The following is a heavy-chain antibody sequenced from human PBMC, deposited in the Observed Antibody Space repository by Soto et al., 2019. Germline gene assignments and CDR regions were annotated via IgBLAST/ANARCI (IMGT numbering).Heavy chain of an antibody. CDR2: IYYSGST. J-gene: IGHJ4*02. CDR1: GGSISSGDYY. D-gene: IGHD5-18*01. CDR3: ARVWITYSYANFDY. Sequence: SETLSLTCTVSGGSISSGDYYWSWIRQPPGKGLEWIGYIYYSGSTYYNPSLKSRVTISVDTSKNQFSLKLSSVTAADTAVYYCARVWITYSYANFDYWGQGTLVTVSS. V-gene: IGHV4-30-4*01.